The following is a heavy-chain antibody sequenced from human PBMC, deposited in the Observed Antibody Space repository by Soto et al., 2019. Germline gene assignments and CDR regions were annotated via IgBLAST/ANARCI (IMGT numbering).Heavy chain of an antibody. CDR2: IYYSGST. CDR3: AREPYYYDSSGYYRNWYFDL. V-gene: IGHV4-30-4*01. J-gene: IGHJ2*01. Sequence: PSETLSLTCSVSGGSVSSGDYYWSWIRQPPGKGLEWIGYIYYSGSTYNNPSLKSRVIISVDTSKNQFSLKLTSVTAADTAVHFCAREPYYYDSSGYYRNWYFDLWGRGTLVTVSS. CDR1: GGSVSSGDYY. D-gene: IGHD3-22*01.